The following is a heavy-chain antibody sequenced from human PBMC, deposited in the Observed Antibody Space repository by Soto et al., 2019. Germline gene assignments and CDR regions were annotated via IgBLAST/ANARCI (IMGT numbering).Heavy chain of an antibody. CDR1: GGSISSGGYY. CDR3: ARTDPAARISDD. J-gene: IGHJ4*02. Sequence: SETLSLTCTVSGGSISSGGYYWSWIRQHPGKGLEWIGYIYYSGSTYYNPSLKSRVTISVDTSKNQFSLKLSSVTAADTAVYYCARTDPAARISDDWGQGTLVTVSS. CDR2: IYYSGST. D-gene: IGHD6-6*01. V-gene: IGHV4-31*03.